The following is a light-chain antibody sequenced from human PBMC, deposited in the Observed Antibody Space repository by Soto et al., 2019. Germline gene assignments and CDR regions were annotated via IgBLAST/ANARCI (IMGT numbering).Light chain of an antibody. CDR1: NSNIEDNY. Sequence: QSVLTQPPSASGTPGQRVTISCSGSNSNIEDNYVYWYQQLPGTAPKLLIYKNNQRPSGVPDRFSGSRSGTSACLVISGLRSADEADYYCGARLNSLSRSWVFGGGTQLTVL. CDR2: KNN. J-gene: IGLJ3*02. CDR3: GARLNSLSRSWV. V-gene: IGLV1-47*01.